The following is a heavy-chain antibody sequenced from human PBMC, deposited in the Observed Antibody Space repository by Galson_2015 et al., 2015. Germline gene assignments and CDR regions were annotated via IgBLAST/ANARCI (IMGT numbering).Heavy chain of an antibody. Sequence: SLRLSCAASGFTVSSNYMSWVRQAPGKGLEWVSVIYSGGSTYYADSVKGRFTISRDNSKNTLYLQMNSLRAEDTAVYYCATERYKTRGYCGGDCYRYFDYWGQGTLVTVSS. CDR1: GFTVSSNY. CDR3: ATERYKTRGYCGGDCYRYFDY. J-gene: IGHJ4*02. V-gene: IGHV3-53*01. D-gene: IGHD2-21*02. CDR2: IYSGGST.